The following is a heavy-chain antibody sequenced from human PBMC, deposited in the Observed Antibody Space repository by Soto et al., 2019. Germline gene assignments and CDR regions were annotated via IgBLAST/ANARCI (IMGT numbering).Heavy chain of an antibody. CDR1: GFSLSTSLVG. D-gene: IGHD5-12*01. J-gene: IGHJ5*02. V-gene: IGHV2-5*02. CDR2: IYWDDDN. Sequence: SGPTLVNPTQTLTLTCTFSGFSLSTSLVGVGWILQPPGKALEWLAVIYWDDDNRYSPSLKSRLTITKDTSKNQVVLTMTNMDPVDTAAYYRAKRRDLRNWFDPWGQGTRVTVSS. CDR3: AKRRDLRNWFDP.